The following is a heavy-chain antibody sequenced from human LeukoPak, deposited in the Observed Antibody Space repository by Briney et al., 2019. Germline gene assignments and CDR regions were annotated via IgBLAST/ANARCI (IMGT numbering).Heavy chain of an antibody. J-gene: IGHJ4*02. Sequence: GASVTVSCKASGYTFTSYYMHWVRQTPGQGLEWMGIINPSGGSTSYAQKFQGRVTMTRDMSTSTVYMELSSLSSEDTAVYYCARDLLGSHTSYSSGAWDYWGQGTLVTVSS. CDR1: GYTFTSYY. CDR3: ARDLLGSHTSYSSGAWDY. CDR2: INPSGGST. D-gene: IGHD3-9*01. V-gene: IGHV1-46*01.